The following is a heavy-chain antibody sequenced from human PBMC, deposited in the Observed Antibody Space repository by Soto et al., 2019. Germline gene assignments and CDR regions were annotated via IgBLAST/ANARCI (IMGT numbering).Heavy chain of an antibody. CDR1: GFSLATKGVG. Sequence: QITLKESGPTEVKPTETLALTCTFSGFSLATKGVGVGWVRQPPGGALEWIVVIYWDDDTRYSPSLETRLTITKDTPKNQVALTMTDMDFVDTATFYCAHVTITYGGVVGDEAFDVWGQGAVVTVSS. J-gene: IGHJ3*01. CDR3: AHVTITYGGVVGDEAFDV. V-gene: IGHV2-5*02. D-gene: IGHD3-16*02. CDR2: IYWDDDT.